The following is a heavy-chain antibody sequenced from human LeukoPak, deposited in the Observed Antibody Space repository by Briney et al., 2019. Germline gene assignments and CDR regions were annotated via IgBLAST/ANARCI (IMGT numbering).Heavy chain of an antibody. V-gene: IGHV1-69*05. CDR3: ARERGHSYGRGSWFDP. D-gene: IGHD5-18*01. CDR1: GGTSSSYA. Sequence: ASVKVSCKASGGTSSSYAISWVRQAPGQGLEWMGGIIPIFGTANYAQKFQGRVTITTDESTSTAYMGLSSLRSEDTAVYYCARERGHSYGRGSWFDPWGQGTLVTVSS. CDR2: IIPIFGTA. J-gene: IGHJ5*02.